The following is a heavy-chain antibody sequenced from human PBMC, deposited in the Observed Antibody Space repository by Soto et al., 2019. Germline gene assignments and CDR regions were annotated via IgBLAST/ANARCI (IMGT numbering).Heavy chain of an antibody. V-gene: IGHV3-21*01. J-gene: IGHJ3*01. D-gene: IGHD6-19*01. CDR1: GFTLSSYS. CDR2: ISSSSSYI. Sequence: GGSLRLSCAASGFTLSSYSMNWVRQAPGKGLEWVSSISSSSSYIYYADSVKGRFTISRDNAKNSLYLQMNSLRAEDTAVYYCARDADSGFILWGQGTMVTVSS. CDR3: ARDADSGFIL.